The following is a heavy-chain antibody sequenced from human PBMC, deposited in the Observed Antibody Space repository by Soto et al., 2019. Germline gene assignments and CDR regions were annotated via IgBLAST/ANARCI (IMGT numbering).Heavy chain of an antibody. D-gene: IGHD3-22*01. CDR2: IKQDGSEK. V-gene: IGHV3-7*04. J-gene: IGHJ6*02. Sequence: PGGSLRLCCAASGFTFSSYWMSWVRQAPGKGLEWAANIKQDGSEKYYVDSVKGRFTISRDNAKNSLYLQMNSLRAEDTAVYYCARFYYDSSGYLPSPYYYYYGMDVWGQRTTVTVSS. CDR1: GFTFSSYW. CDR3: ARFYYDSSGYLPSPYYYYYGMDV.